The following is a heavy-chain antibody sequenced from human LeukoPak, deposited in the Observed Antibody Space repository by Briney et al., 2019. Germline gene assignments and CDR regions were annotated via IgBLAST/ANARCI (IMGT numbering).Heavy chain of an antibody. Sequence: PGGSLRLSCAASGFTFSSYAMSWVRQAPGKGLEWVSAISGSGGSTYYADSVKGRFTISRANSKNTLYLQMNSLSAEDTAVYYCAKVWFAAAGLFDYWGQGTLVTVSS. CDR2: ISGSGGST. D-gene: IGHD6-13*01. J-gene: IGHJ4*02. CDR3: AKVWFAAAGLFDY. CDR1: GFTFSSYA. V-gene: IGHV3-23*01.